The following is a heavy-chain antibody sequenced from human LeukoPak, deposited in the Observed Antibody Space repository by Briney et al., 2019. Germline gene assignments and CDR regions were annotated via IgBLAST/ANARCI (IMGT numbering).Heavy chain of an antibody. CDR3: AKDTIPIAVAYYFDY. V-gene: IGHV3-23*01. Sequence: GGSLRLSCAASGFTFSSYAMNWVRQAPGKGLEWVSTISGGGSTYYADSVKGRFTISRDNSKNTLYLQMNSLGAEDTALYYCAKDTIPIAVAYYFDYWGQGTLVTVSS. CDR2: ISGGGST. J-gene: IGHJ4*02. D-gene: IGHD6-19*01. CDR1: GFTFSSYA.